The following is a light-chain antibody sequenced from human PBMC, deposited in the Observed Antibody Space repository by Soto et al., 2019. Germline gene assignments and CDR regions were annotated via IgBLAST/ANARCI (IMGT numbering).Light chain of an antibody. CDR3: QQRYKWPYT. J-gene: IGKJ2*01. CDR2: DAS. CDR1: QSVDSY. V-gene: IGKV3-11*01. Sequence: EIVLTQSPAALSLSPGERVTLSCRASQSVDSYLAWYQHKPGQAPRLLIYDASNRATGIPARFSGSGSGTDFTLAISSLEPADLAIYFCQQRYKWPYTFGQGAKLEI.